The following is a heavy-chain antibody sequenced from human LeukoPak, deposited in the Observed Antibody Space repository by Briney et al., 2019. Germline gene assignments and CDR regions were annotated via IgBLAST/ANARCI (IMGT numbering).Heavy chain of an antibody. CDR3: ARARAAAGTEFDY. V-gene: IGHV1-69*01. J-gene: IGHJ4*02. D-gene: IGHD6-13*01. Sequence: SVTVSCKASGGTFSSYAISWVRQAPGQGLEWMGGIIPIFGTANYAQKFQGRVTITADESTSTAYMELSSLRSEDTAVYYCARARAAAGTEFDYWGQGTLVTVSS. CDR1: GGTFSSYA. CDR2: IIPIFGTA.